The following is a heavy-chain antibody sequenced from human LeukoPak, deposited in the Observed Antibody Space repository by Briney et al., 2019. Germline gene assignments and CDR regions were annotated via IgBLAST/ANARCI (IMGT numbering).Heavy chain of an antibody. V-gene: IGHV4-39*01. CDR1: GGSIRSSSYY. CDR2: IYYSGST. Sequence: SETLSLTCTVSGGSIRSSSYYWGWNRQPPGKGLEWIGNIYYSGSTYYNPSLKSRVTISVDTSKNQFSLKLSSVTAADTAVYYCATGKDIVVVVAATLEYWGQGTLVTVSS. J-gene: IGHJ4*02. D-gene: IGHD2-15*01. CDR3: ATGKDIVVVVAATLEY.